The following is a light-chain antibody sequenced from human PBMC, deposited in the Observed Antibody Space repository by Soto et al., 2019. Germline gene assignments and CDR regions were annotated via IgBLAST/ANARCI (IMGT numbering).Light chain of an antibody. Sequence: QSALTQPASVSGSPGQSITISCTGTSSDVGGYNYVSWYQQHPGKAPKLMIYDVSNRPSGVSNRFSGSKSGNTASLTISGLQAEDEADYYCGSYTSSSTYVFGTGTKLTGL. V-gene: IGLV2-14*01. CDR3: GSYTSSSTYV. CDR2: DVS. CDR1: SSDVGGYNY. J-gene: IGLJ1*01.